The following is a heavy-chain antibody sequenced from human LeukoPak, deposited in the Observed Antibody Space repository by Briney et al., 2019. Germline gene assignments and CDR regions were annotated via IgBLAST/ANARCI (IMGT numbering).Heavy chain of an antibody. CDR2: TRFDGSIK. D-gene: IGHD5-18*01. Sequence: GGSLRLSCAASGFTFSNYGMHWVRQAPGKGLEWVAFTRFDGSIKYYADSVKGRFTISRDNSKNTLYLQMSSLRAEDTAVFYCAKDSIQGDTALDYWGQGTPVIVSS. CDR1: GFTFSNYG. CDR3: AKDSIQGDTALDY. J-gene: IGHJ4*02. V-gene: IGHV3-30*02.